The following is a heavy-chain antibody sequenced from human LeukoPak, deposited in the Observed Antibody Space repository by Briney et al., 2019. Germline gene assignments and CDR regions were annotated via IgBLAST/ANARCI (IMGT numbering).Heavy chain of an antibody. Sequence: SVKVSCKASGGTFSSYAISWVRQAPGQGLEWMGGIIPIFGTANYAQKFQGRVTITTDESTSTAYMGLSSLRSEDTAVYYCARDREGINWFDPWGQGTLVTVSS. CDR1: GGTFSSYA. CDR3: ARDREGINWFDP. CDR2: IIPIFGTA. D-gene: IGHD1-26*01. J-gene: IGHJ5*02. V-gene: IGHV1-69*05.